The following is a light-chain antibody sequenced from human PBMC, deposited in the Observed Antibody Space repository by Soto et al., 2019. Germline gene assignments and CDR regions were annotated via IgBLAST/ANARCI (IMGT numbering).Light chain of an antibody. Sequence: QSVLTQPPSVSAAPGPKVTISCSGSSSNIGSNLVSWYQQLPGTAPKLLIYDNVKRPSGIPDRFSGSKSGTSASLGITGLQTGDEADYSCATWDNSLSAWLFGGGTKLPVL. V-gene: IGLV1-51*01. J-gene: IGLJ3*02. CDR3: ATWDNSLSAWL. CDR2: DNV. CDR1: SSNIGSNL.